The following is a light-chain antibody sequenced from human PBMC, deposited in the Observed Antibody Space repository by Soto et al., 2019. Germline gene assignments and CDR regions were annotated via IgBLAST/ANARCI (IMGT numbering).Light chain of an antibody. CDR3: QQLNGYLELT. CDR2: KAS. CDR1: QTISSW. Sequence: DIQMTQSPSTLSGSVGDRVTITCRASQTISSWLVWYQQKPGKAPKLLIYKASTLKSGVPSRFSGSGSGTDFTLTISSLEPEDFATYYCQQLNGYLELTFGGGTKVDIK. J-gene: IGKJ4*01. V-gene: IGKV1-5*03.